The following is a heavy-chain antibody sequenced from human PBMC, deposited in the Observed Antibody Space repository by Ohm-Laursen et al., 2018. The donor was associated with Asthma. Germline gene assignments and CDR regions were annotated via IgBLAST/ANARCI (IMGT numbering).Heavy chain of an antibody. CDR1: GFTFSSYG. CDR2: ISYDGSNK. J-gene: IGHJ5*02. D-gene: IGHD4-17*01. V-gene: IGHV3-33*05. CDR3: ARPGEVDYGDTAGWFDP. Sequence: SLRLSCAASGFTFSSYGMHWVRQAPGKGLEWVAVISYDGSNKYYADSVKGRFTISRDNSKNTLYLQMNSLRAEDTAVYYCARPGEVDYGDTAGWFDPWGQGTLVTVSS.